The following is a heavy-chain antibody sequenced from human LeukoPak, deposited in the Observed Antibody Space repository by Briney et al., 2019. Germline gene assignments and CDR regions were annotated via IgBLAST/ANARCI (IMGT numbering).Heavy chain of an antibody. CDR2: IYYSGST. Sequence: PSETLSLTCAVYGGSFSGYYWSWIRQHPGKGLEWIGYIYYSGSTYYNPSLKSRVTISVDTSKNQFSLKLSSVTAADTAVYYCARDRAEYYYDSSGYYLEYYFDYWGQGTLVTVSS. J-gene: IGHJ4*02. V-gene: IGHV4-31*11. CDR3: ARDRAEYYYDSSGYYLEYYFDY. D-gene: IGHD3-22*01. CDR1: GGSFSGYY.